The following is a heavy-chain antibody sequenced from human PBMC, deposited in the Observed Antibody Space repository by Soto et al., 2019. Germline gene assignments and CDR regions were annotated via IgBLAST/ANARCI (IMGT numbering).Heavy chain of an antibody. V-gene: IGHV5-10-1*01. J-gene: IGHJ4*02. CDR1: GYSFTSYW. CDR2: IDPSDSYT. Sequence: TGESLKISCKGSGYSFTSYWISWVRQMPGKGLERMGRIDPSDSYTNYSPSFQGHVTISADKSISTAYLQWSSLKASDTAMYYCARPGEYCSGGSCYLTDDYWGQGTLVTVSS. D-gene: IGHD2-15*01. CDR3: ARPGEYCSGGSCYLTDDY.